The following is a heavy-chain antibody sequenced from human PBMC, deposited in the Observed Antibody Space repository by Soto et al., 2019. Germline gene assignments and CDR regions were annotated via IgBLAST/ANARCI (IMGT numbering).Heavy chain of an antibody. CDR1: GFTFSRYA. V-gene: IGHV3-23*01. Sequence: GGSLRLSCAASGFTFSRYAMSWVRQAPGKGLEWVSLITGGGDSTYYADSVKGRFTISRDNSKNTLYLQVNSLRAEDTAVYYCAKDTVGYCSGGSCYPLDPWGQGTLVTVSS. J-gene: IGHJ5*02. CDR3: AKDTVGYCSGGSCYPLDP. D-gene: IGHD2-15*01. CDR2: ITGGGDST.